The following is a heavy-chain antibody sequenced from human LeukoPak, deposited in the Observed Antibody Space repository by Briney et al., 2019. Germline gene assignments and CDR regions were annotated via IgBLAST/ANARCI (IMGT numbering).Heavy chain of an antibody. V-gene: IGHV3-48*01. CDR1: GFTFSTYN. CDR2: ISSRSSFI. J-gene: IGHJ3*02. Sequence: PRGSLRLSCVASGFTFSTYNLNWVRQAPGKGLEWVSYISSRSSFIYYADSVKGRFTISRDDAKNSLYLQMNSLRAEDTAVYYCARESPYDSSGYDAFDIWGQGTMVTVSS. CDR3: ARESPYDSSGYDAFDI. D-gene: IGHD3-22*01.